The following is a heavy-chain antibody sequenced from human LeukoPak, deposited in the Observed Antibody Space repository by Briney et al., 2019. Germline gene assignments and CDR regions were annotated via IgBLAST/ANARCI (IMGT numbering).Heavy chain of an antibody. CDR2: ISSSSSYI. CDR1: GFTFSSYS. J-gene: IGHJ4*02. Sequence: GGSLRLSRAASGFTFSSYSMNWVRQAPGKGLEWVSSISSSSSYIYYADSVKGRFTISRDSAKNSLYLQMNSLRAEDTAVYYCASREDFDYWGQGTLVTVSS. V-gene: IGHV3-21*01. CDR3: ASREDFDY.